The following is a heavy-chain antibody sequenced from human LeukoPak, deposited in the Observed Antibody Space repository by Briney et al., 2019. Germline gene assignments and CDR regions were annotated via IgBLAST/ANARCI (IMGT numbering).Heavy chain of an antibody. V-gene: IGHV3-23*01. Sequence: PGGSLRLSCAASGFTFSSYAMSWVRRAPGKGLECVSVISGSGRSTNYADSVKGRFTISRDNSKNTLYLQMERLRAEDTAAYYCAKGHSDYGTGFDLWGQGTLVTVSS. D-gene: IGHD4-17*01. CDR1: GFTFSSYA. J-gene: IGHJ4*02. CDR2: ISGSGRST. CDR3: AKGHSDYGTGFDL.